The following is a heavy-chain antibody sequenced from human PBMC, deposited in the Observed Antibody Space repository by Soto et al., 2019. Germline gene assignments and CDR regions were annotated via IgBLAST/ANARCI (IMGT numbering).Heavy chain of an antibody. CDR2: IIPIFGTA. CDR3: ARDRKRVDSSGYLYGMDV. D-gene: IGHD3-22*01. Sequence: GASVKVSCKASGGTFSSYAISWVRQAPGQGLEWMGGIIPIFGTANYAQKFQGRVTITADESTSTAYMELSSLRSEDTAVYYCARDRKRVDSSGYLYGMDVWGQGTTVTVSS. V-gene: IGHV1-69*13. CDR1: GGTFSSYA. J-gene: IGHJ6*02.